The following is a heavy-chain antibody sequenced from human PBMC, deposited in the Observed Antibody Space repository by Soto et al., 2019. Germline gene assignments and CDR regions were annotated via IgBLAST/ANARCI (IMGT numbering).Heavy chain of an antibody. CDR3: ASETAGFPRD. D-gene: IGHD6-13*01. CDR1: GYTFTSYD. J-gene: IGHJ4*02. CDR2: MNPNSGNT. Sequence: QVQLVQSGAEVKKPGASVKVSCKASGYTFTSYDINWVRQATGQGLEWMGWMNPNSGNTVYAQKFQGRASMTRNTSIFTAYMELSSLRSEATAVYYCASETAGFPRDWGQGTLVTVSS. V-gene: IGHV1-8*01.